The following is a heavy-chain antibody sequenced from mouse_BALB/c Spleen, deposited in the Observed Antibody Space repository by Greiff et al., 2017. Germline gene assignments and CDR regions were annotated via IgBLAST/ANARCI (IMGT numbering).Heavy chain of an antibody. V-gene: IGHV6-6*02. CDR2: IRLKSDNYAT. Sequence: EVQLQQSGGGLVQPGGSMKLSCVASGFTFSSYWMSWVRQSPEKGLEWVAEIRLKSDNYATHYAESVKGKFTISRDDSKSRLYLQMNSLRAEDTGIYYCTRTARASPFAYWGQGTLVTVSA. CDR3: TRTARASPFAY. D-gene: IGHD3-1*01. CDR1: GFTFSSYW. J-gene: IGHJ3*01.